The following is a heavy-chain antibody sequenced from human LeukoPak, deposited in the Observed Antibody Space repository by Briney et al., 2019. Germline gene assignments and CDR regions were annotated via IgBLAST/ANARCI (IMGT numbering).Heavy chain of an antibody. CDR3: ARSLDFSMALGFDY. CDR2: IYYSGST. D-gene: IGHD3-3*01. V-gene: IGHV4-59*01. CDR1: GGSISSYY. Sequence: SETLSLTCTVSGGSISSYYWSWIRQPPGKGLEWIGYIYYSGSTNYNPSLKSRVTISVDTSKNQFSLKLSSVTAADTAVYYCARSLDFSMALGFDYWGQGTLVTVSS. J-gene: IGHJ4*02.